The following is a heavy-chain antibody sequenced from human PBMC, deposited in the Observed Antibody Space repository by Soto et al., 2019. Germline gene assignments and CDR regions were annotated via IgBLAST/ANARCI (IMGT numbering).Heavy chain of an antibody. D-gene: IGHD5-18*01. CDR2: IYYSGST. CDR3: ARDTAMKIDY. J-gene: IGHJ4*02. Sequence: SETLSLTCTVSGGSISSYYWSWIRQPPGKGLEWIGYIYYSGSTNYNPSLKSRVTISVDTSKNQFSLKLSSVTAADTAVYYCARDTAMKIDYWGQGTLVTVSS. V-gene: IGHV4-59*01. CDR1: GGSISSYY.